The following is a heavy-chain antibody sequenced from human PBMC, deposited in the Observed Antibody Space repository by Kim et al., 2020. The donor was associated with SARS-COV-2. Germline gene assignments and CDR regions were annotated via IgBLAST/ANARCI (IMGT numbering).Heavy chain of an antibody. J-gene: IGHJ4*02. D-gene: IGHD4-4*01. Sequence: ASVKVSCQASGYTFTRYGVSWVRQAPGQGLEWMGWISGYNGNTNYAQKFQGRVTMTTDTSTSTAYMELRGLRSDDTALYYCARAGAFSNYGDYWGQGTLV. CDR1: GYTFTRYG. CDR2: ISGYNGNT. CDR3: ARAGAFSNYGDY. V-gene: IGHV1-18*01.